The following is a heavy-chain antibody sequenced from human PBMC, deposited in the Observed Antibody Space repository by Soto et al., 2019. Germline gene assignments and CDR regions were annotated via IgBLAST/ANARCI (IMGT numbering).Heavy chain of an antibody. D-gene: IGHD2-15*01. CDR2: MNPNSGKA. CDR1: GYTFTSYD. Sequence: QVQLVQSGAEVKKPGASVKVSCKASGYTFTSYDINWVRQAAGQGLEWIGWMNPNSGKAVYAQKFQGRVTMAGNTSISTAYMELSSLRSDDTAVYFCARGLVVVSATYWYFDLWGLGTLVNVSS. CDR3: ARGLVVVSATYWYFDL. V-gene: IGHV1-8*01. J-gene: IGHJ2*01.